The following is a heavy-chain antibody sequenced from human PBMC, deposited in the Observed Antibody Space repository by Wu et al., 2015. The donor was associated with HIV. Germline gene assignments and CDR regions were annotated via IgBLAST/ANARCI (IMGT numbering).Heavy chain of an antibody. V-gene: IGHV1-2*02. J-gene: IGHJ4*02. Sequence: QVQLIQSGAEVKKPGASVKVSCKASGYTFTGYYMHWLRQAPGQGPEWMGWINPNSGGTNYAQKFQDRVTLTRDTSISTAYMEMSGLRSDDTAVYYCARGHLEYQLQPVGYWGQGTLVTVSS. CDR1: GYTFTGYY. CDR3: ARGHLEYQLQPVGY. CDR2: INPNSGGT. D-gene: IGHD3-3*01.